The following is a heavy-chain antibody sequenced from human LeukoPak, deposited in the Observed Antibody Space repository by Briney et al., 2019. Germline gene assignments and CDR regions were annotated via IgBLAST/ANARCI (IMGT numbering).Heavy chain of an antibody. CDR1: GFTFNGYW. V-gene: IGHV3-7*01. Sequence: GGSLRLSCAASGFTFNGYWMSWVRQAPGKGLEWVANIKQDGSEKYVDSVKGRFTISRDNAKNSLYLQMNSLRAEDTAVYYCASDVSSSWGYYYYYYMDVWGRGTTVTVSS. CDR3: ASDVSSSWGYYYYYYMDV. CDR2: IKQDGSEK. J-gene: IGHJ6*03. D-gene: IGHD6-13*01.